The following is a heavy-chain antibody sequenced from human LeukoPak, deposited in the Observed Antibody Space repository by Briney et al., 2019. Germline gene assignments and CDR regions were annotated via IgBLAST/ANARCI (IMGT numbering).Heavy chain of an antibody. J-gene: IGHJ4*02. CDR1: GFTFSDYY. CDR3: ARQLRYFDWLPTEPNYYFDY. D-gene: IGHD3-9*01. V-gene: IGHV3-11*01. CDR2: ISSSGSTM. Sequence: TGGSLRLSCAASGFTFSDYYMSWIRQAPGKGLEWVSYISSSGSTMYYADSVKGRFTISRDNAKNSLYLQMNSLRAEDTAVYYCARQLRYFDWLPTEPNYYFDYWGQGTLVTVSS.